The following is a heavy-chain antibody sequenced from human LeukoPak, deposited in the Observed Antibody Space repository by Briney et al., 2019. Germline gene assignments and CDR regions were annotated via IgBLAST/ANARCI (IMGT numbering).Heavy chain of an antibody. CDR2: IYYSGST. Sequence: SETLSLTCTVSGGSISSYYWSWIRQPPGKGLEWIGYIYYSGSTNYNPSLKSRVAISVDTSKNQFSLKLSSVTAADTAVYYCARAEADSAARLYYFDYWGQGTLVTVSS. D-gene: IGHD6-6*01. V-gene: IGHV4-59*01. CDR3: ARAEADSAARLYYFDY. CDR1: GGSISSYY. J-gene: IGHJ4*02.